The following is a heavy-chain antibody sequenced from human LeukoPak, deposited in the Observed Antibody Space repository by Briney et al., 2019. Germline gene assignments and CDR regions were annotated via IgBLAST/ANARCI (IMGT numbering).Heavy chain of an antibody. D-gene: IGHD3-10*01. CDR2: ITSDGSST. V-gene: IGHV3-74*03. J-gene: IGHJ4*02. CDR3: ARDQGGGRYYGEAY. Sequence: GGSLRLSCAASGFAFRNYWMHWVRQAPGKGLVWVSGITSDGSSTKYADSVKGRFTISRDNPKNTLYLQMNSLRAEDTAVYYCARDQGGGRYYGEAYWGQGTLVTVSS. CDR1: GFAFRNYW.